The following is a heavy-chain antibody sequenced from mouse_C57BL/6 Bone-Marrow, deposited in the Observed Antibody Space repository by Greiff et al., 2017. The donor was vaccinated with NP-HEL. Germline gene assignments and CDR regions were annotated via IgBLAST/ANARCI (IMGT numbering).Heavy chain of an antibody. D-gene: IGHD2-3*01. CDR2: INPGSGGT. CDR3: AREGWLLASFDY. CDR1: GYAFTNYL. Sequence: QVQLKESGAELVRPGTSVKVSCKASGYAFTNYLIEWVKQRPGQGLEWIGVINPGSGGTNYNEKFKGKATLTADKSSSTAYMQLSSLTSEDSAVYFCAREGWLLASFDYWGQGTTLTVSS. J-gene: IGHJ2*01. V-gene: IGHV1-54*01.